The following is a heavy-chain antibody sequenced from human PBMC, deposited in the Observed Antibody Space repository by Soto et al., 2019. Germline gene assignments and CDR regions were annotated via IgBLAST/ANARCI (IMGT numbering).Heavy chain of an antibody. V-gene: IGHV3-23*01. CDR3: ARGHTRGTYYNSFDY. CDR2: LSGSGSST. D-gene: IGHD3-10*01. Sequence: EVQLLESGGGVVQPGGSLRLSCAASGFTVSGYPMSWVRQAPGKGLEWVSSLSGSGSSTDYAYSVKGRFTISRDGSKNMVFLQMNSLRAEDTAIYYCARGHTRGTYYNSFDYWGQGTLVTVSS. J-gene: IGHJ4*02. CDR1: GFTVSGYP.